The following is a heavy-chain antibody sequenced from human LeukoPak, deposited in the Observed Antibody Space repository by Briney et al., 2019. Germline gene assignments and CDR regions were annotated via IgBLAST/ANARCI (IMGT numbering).Heavy chain of an antibody. V-gene: IGHV3-7*01. Sequence: GGSLRLSCAASGFTFSSYWMSWVRQAPGKGLEWVANIKQDGSEKYYADSVKGRFTISRDNSKNTLYLQMNSLRAEDTAVYYCARGVGNWAFQYWGQGTLVTVSS. D-gene: IGHD7-27*01. CDR1: GFTFSSYW. J-gene: IGHJ4*02. CDR2: IKQDGSEK. CDR3: ARGVGNWAFQY.